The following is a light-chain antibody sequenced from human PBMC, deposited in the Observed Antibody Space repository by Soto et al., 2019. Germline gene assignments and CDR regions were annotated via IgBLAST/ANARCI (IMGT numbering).Light chain of an antibody. CDR2: EVS. Sequence: QSALTQPASVSGSPGQSITISCTGTSSYVGGYNYVSWYQQHPGKAPKLMIYEVSNRPSGVSNRFSGSKSGNTASLTISGLQAEDEADYYCSSYTSSSGVFGGGTKLTVL. J-gene: IGLJ3*02. CDR1: SSYVGGYNY. V-gene: IGLV2-14*01. CDR3: SSYTSSSGV.